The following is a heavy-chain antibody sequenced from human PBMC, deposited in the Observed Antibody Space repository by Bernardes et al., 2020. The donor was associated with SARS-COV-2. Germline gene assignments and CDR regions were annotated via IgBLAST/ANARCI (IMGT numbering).Heavy chain of an antibody. CDR2: FCAGAKIL. J-gene: IGHJ4*02. D-gene: IGHD6-19*01. CDR1: GFAVKAYA. V-gene: IGHV3-23*01. CDR3: AKFRRGAVAGTLDN. Sequence: RGSRCLARATNGFAVKAYALSQVRESRGEALQRVSPFCAGAKILYPAVPVMGRYTISRAHSKNTLFPQLSSLSTEDTAFYYCAKFRRGAVAGTLDNWGQGTLVTVSS.